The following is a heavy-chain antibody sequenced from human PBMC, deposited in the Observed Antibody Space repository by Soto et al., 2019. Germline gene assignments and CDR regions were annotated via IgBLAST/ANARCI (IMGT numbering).Heavy chain of an antibody. V-gene: IGHV1-69*13. D-gene: IGHD4-17*01. CDR3: ARDPVVDYGDSYYYYGMDV. Sequence: SVKVSCKASGGTFSSYAISWVRQAPGQGLEWMGGIIPIFGTANYAQKFQGRVTITADESTSTAYMELSSLRSEDTAVYYCARDPVVDYGDSYYYYGMDVWGQGTTVTVSS. CDR1: GGTFSSYA. CDR2: IIPIFGTA. J-gene: IGHJ6*02.